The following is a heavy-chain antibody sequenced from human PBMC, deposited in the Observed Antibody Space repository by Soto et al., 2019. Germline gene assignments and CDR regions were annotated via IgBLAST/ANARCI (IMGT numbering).Heavy chain of an antibody. J-gene: IGHJ3*02. CDR1: GGSISSSSYY. CDR2: IYYSGST. V-gene: IGHV4-39*01. Sequence: KPSETLSLTCTVSGGSISSSSYYWGWIRQPPGKGLEWIGSIYYSGSTYYNPSLKSRVTISVDTSKSQFSLKLSSVTAADTAVYYCARPFHLYDSSGYYLEDAFDIWGQGTMVTVSS. D-gene: IGHD3-22*01. CDR3: ARPFHLYDSSGYYLEDAFDI.